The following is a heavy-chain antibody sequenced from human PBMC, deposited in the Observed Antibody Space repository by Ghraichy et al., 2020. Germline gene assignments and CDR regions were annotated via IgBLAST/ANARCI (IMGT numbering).Heavy chain of an antibody. V-gene: IGHV4-59*08. CDR2: IHYNGGT. Sequence: SQTLSLTCIVSGGSVSNNYWSWIRQPPGKGLEWLGYIHYNGGTKYNPSLKNRLALSLDTSKNQFSLKLTSVTAADTAVYYCARQRGEDSPMVIPWFVPWGPGTLVTVSS. D-gene: IGHD5-18*01. CDR1: GGSVSNNY. CDR3: ARQRGEDSPMVIPWFVP. J-gene: IGHJ5*02.